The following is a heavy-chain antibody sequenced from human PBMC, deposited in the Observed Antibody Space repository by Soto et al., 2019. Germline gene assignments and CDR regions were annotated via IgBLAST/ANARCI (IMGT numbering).Heavy chain of an antibody. Sequence: EVQLVESGGGLVQPGGSLRLSCAASGFTFSSYSMNWVRQAPGKGRACVSYISSSSSTIYYADSVKGRFTIARDNAKNSLYLQMNSLRAEDTAVYYCARANYYGSPGDFDYWGQGTLVTVSS. V-gene: IGHV3-48*01. D-gene: IGHD3-10*01. CDR2: ISSSSSTI. CDR1: GFTFSSYS. J-gene: IGHJ4*02. CDR3: ARANYYGSPGDFDY.